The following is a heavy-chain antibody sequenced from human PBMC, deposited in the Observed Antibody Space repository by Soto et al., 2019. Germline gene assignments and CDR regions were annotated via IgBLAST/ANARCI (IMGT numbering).Heavy chain of an antibody. CDR3: ARENQPSYYYYDSSGYYYYDY. J-gene: IGHJ4*02. CDR1: GYTFTSYA. Sequence: QVPLVQSGAEVKKPGASVKVSCKASGYTFTSYAMHWVRQAPGQRLEWMGWINAGNGNTKYSQKFQGRVTITRDTSASTAYMELSSLRSEDTAVYYCARENQPSYYYYDSSGYYYYDYWGQGTLVTVSS. D-gene: IGHD3-22*01. CDR2: INAGNGNT. V-gene: IGHV1-3*01.